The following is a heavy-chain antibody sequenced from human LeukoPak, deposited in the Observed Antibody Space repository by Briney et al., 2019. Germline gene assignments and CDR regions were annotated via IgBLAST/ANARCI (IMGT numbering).Heavy chain of an antibody. CDR1: GFTFSDYY. J-gene: IGHJ6*02. CDR2: ISSSGSTI. D-gene: IGHD5-18*01. V-gene: IGHV3-11*01. Sequence: GGSLRLSCAASGFTFSDYYMSWIRQAPGKGLEWVSYISSSGSTIYYADSVKGRFTISRDNAKNSLYLQMNSLRAEDTAVYYCARDKVRDTAMVYLPYYGMDVWGQGTTVTVSS. CDR3: ARDKVRDTAMVYLPYYGMDV.